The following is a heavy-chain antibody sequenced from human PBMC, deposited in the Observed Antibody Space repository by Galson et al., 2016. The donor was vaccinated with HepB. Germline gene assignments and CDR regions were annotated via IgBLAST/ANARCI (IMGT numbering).Heavy chain of an antibody. Sequence: ETLSLTCNVSGESIKSFYWTWLRQSPGRGLEWIGYMYYTGSNNYSPSLKSRVTISVDKSKNQFSLKMTSATAADTAVYYCAKGLAGIGNYPIWGQGILVTVSS. CDR2: MYYTGSN. CDR3: AKGLAGIGNYPI. CDR1: GESIKSFY. V-gene: IGHV4-59*01. D-gene: IGHD1-7*01. J-gene: IGHJ4*02.